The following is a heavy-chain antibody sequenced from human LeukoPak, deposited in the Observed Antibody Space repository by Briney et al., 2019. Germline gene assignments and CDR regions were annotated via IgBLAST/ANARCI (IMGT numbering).Heavy chain of an antibody. CDR2: MNPNSGNT. D-gene: IGHD6-19*01. Sequence: GASVKVSCKASGYTFTSYDINWVRQATGQGLEWMGWMNPNSGNTGYALKFQGRVTITRDMSTSTAYMELSSLRSEDTAVYYCAAEDRAVAGPPLDYWGQGTLVTVSS. CDR1: GYTFTSYD. CDR3: AAEDRAVAGPPLDY. J-gene: IGHJ4*02. V-gene: IGHV1-8*01.